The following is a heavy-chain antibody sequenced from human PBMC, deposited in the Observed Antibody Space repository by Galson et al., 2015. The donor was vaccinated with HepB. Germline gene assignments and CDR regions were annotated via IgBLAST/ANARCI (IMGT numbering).Heavy chain of an antibody. CDR2: INHSGST. Sequence: LSLTCAVYGGSFSGYYWSWIRQPPGKELEWIGEINHSGSTNYNPSLKSRVTISVDTSKNQFSLKLSSVTAADTAVYYCAGSYSSSWYLNYWGQGTLVTVSS. V-gene: IGHV4-34*01. CDR3: AGSYSSSWYLNY. CDR1: GGSFSGYY. J-gene: IGHJ4*02. D-gene: IGHD6-13*01.